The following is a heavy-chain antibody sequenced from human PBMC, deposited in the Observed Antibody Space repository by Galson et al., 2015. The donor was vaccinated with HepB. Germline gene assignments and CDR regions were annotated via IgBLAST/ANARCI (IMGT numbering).Heavy chain of an antibody. J-gene: IGHJ4*02. Sequence: SVKVSCKASGYTFTTYHMTWVRQAPGQGLEWMGWISTDDGEINYAKNVQGRITLTTDTSTNTVFMELRSLRPDDTAMYYCARNFGTRFDYWGQGTLVTVSS. CDR1: GYTFTTYH. V-gene: IGHV1-18*04. CDR3: ARNFGTRFDY. D-gene: IGHD6-13*01. CDR2: ISTDDGEI.